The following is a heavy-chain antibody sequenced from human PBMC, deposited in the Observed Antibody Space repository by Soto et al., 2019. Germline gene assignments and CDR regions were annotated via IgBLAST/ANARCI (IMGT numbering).Heavy chain of an antibody. V-gene: IGHV3-30*18. CDR1: RLTFSRSC. CDR3: AKDVGRAEAGTFDY. D-gene: IGHD6-13*01. CDR2: ISYDGSNK. J-gene: IGHJ4*02. Sequence: GGTLRLSCAASRLTFSRSCMHWVRQAPGKGLEWVELISYDGSNKYYADSVKGRFTISRDNSKNTLYLQMNSLRPDDTAVYYWAKDVGRAEAGTFDYWGQGTLVTVSS.